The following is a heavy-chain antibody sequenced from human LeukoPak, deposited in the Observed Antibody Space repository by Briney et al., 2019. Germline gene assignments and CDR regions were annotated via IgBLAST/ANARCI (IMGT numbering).Heavy chain of an antibody. CDR2: IYYSGST. Sequence: SETLSLTCTVSGGSISSYYWSWIRQPPGKGLEWIGYIYYSGSTNYSPSLKSRVTISVDTSKNQFSLKLSSVTAADTAVYYCASDSSGFYYYYGMDVWGQGTTVTVSS. J-gene: IGHJ6*02. D-gene: IGHD3-22*01. CDR3: ASDSSGFYYYYGMDV. CDR1: GGSISSYY. V-gene: IGHV4-59*01.